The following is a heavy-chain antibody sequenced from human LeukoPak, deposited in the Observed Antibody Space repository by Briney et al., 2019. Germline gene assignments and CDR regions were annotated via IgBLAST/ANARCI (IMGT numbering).Heavy chain of an antibody. Sequence: PGGSLRLSCAASGFTFSSYSMNWVRQAPGKGLEWVSYISSSSSTIYYADSVKGRFTISRDNAKNSLYLQMNSLRAEDTAVYYCARDIIWFGAHNDYWGQGTLVTVSS. CDR1: GFTFSSYS. D-gene: IGHD3-10*01. V-gene: IGHV3-48*04. CDR3: ARDIIWFGAHNDY. CDR2: ISSSSSTI. J-gene: IGHJ4*02.